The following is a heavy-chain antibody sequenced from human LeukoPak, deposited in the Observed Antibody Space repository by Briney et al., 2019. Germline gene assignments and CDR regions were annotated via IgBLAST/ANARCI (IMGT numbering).Heavy chain of an antibody. D-gene: IGHD3-16*01. Sequence: GGSLRLSCAASGFTFSSYAMSWVRQAPGKGLEWVSAISGSGGSTYYADSVKGRFTISRDNSKNTLYLQMNSLRAEDTAVYYCARGSIMITVPFDYWGQGTLVTVSS. CDR3: ARGSIMITVPFDY. J-gene: IGHJ4*02. V-gene: IGHV3-23*01. CDR2: ISGSGGST. CDR1: GFTFSSYA.